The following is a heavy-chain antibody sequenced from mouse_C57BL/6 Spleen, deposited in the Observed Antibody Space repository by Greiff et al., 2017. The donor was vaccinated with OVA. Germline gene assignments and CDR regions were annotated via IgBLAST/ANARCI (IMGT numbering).Heavy chain of an antibody. D-gene: IGHD1-1*01. J-gene: IGHJ2*01. Sequence: EVQLQQSGPELVKPGASVKISCKASGYSFTGYYMNWVKQSPEKSLEWIGEINPSTGGTTYNQKFKAKATLTVDKSSSTAYMQLKSLTSEDSAVYYCASGDLLRRGDYWGQGTTLTVSS. CDR2: INPSTGGT. CDR1: GYSFTGYY. V-gene: IGHV1-42*01. CDR3: ASGDLLRRGDY.